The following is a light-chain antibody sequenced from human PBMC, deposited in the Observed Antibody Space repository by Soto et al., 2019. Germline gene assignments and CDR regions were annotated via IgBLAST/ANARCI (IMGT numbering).Light chain of an antibody. CDR2: EDS. Sequence: SALTXPASVSGSPGQSITISCTGTSSDVGSYNLVSWYQQHPGKAPKFMIYEDSKRPSGVSNRFSGSKSGNTASLTISGLQAEDEADYYCCSYAGSKVFGTGTKVTVL. V-gene: IGLV2-23*01. CDR1: SSDVGSYNL. CDR3: CSYAGSKV. J-gene: IGLJ1*01.